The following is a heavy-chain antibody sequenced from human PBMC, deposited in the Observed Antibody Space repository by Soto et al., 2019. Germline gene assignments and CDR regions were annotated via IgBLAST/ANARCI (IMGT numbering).Heavy chain of an antibody. CDR2: IYYSGTT. V-gene: IGHV4-31*03. Sequence: QPLSLTTTDSGDSISRSGYYWTWIRQHPGKGLEWIGYIYYSGTTYYNPSLKGRVTISVGTSKNQFSLKLNSVTAADTAVYYWARDMSSGYYWFDPWGQGTLVTVSS. CDR1: GDSISRSGYY. D-gene: IGHD3-22*01. CDR3: ARDMSSGYYWFDP. J-gene: IGHJ5*02.